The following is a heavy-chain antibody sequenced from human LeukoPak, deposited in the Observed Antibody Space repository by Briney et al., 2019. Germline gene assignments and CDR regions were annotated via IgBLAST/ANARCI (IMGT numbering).Heavy chain of an antibody. CDR2: IYYSGST. CDR1: GGSISSGGYY. D-gene: IGHD5-12*01. CDR3: ARELARRYYYYMDV. V-gene: IGHV4-31*03. Sequence: SQTLSLTCTVSGGSISSGGYYWRWIRQHPGKGLEWIGYIYYSGSTYYNPSLKSRVTISVDTSKNQFSLKLSSVTAADTAVYYCARELARRYYYYMDVWGKGTTVTVSS. J-gene: IGHJ6*03.